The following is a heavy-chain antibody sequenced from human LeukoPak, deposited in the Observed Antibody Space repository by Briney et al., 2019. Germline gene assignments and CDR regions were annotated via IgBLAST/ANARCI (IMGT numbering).Heavy chain of an antibody. CDR1: GFTFSSYS. V-gene: IGHV3-21*01. CDR3: ARHIYFYYYMDV. CDR2: ISSSSSYI. J-gene: IGHJ6*03. Sequence: GGSLRLSCAASGFTFSSYSMNWVRQAPGKGLEWVSSISSSSSYIYYADSVKGQFTISRDNAKNSLYLQMNSLRAEDTAVYYCARHIYFYYYMDVWGKGTTVTISS. D-gene: IGHD2-21*01.